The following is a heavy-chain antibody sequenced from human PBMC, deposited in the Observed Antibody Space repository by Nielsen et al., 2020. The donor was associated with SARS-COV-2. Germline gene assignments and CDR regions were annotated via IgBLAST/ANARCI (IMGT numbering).Heavy chain of an antibody. V-gene: IGHV3-23*01. J-gene: IGHJ4*02. CDR1: GFTFSTYA. CDR3: GRDQGWKGNDY. CDR2: ISVSGSTT. D-gene: IGHD1-1*01. Sequence: GGSLRLSCAASGFTFSTYAMSWVRQAPGKGLEWVSAISVSGSTTYYTDSVEGRFTISRDNSKNTLYLQMDSLKAEDTAVYYCGRDQGWKGNDYCGQGTLVTVSS.